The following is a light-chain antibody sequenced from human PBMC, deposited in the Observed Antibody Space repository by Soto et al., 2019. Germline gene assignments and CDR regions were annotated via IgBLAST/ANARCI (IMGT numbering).Light chain of an antibody. CDR2: EIS. CDR3: MQVTQFPHT. Sequence: DIVMTQTPLFSPVTLGQPASISCRSSQSLVNRDGHTYLSWLQQRPGQPPRLLIYEISKRFSGVADRFSGSGAGTDFTLQISRVEADDVGVYYCMQVTQFPHTFGPVTIVDIK. J-gene: IGKJ3*01. V-gene: IGKV2-24*01. CDR1: QSLVNRDGHTY.